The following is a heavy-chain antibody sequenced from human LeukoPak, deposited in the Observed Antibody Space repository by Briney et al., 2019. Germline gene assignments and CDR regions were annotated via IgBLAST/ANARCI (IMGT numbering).Heavy chain of an antibody. CDR1: GYSFISYW. J-gene: IGHJ5*02. CDR2: IYPGDSDT. D-gene: IGHD4-17*01. V-gene: IGHV5-51*01. CDR3: ARRTTVIKNWFDP. Sequence: GESLKISCKGSGYSFISYWIGWVRQMPGKGLEWMGIIYPGDSDTRYSPSFQGQVTISADKSISTAYLQWSSLKASDTAMYYCARRTTVIKNWFDPWGQGTLVTVSS.